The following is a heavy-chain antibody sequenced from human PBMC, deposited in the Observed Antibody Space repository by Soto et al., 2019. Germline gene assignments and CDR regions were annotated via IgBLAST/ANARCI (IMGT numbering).Heavy chain of an antibody. V-gene: IGHV1-69*02. D-gene: IGHD3-3*01. CDR2: IIPILGIA. CDR1: GGTFSSYT. J-gene: IGHJ3*02. Sequence: SVKVSCKASGGTFSSYTISWARQAPGQGLEWMGRIIPILGIANYAQKFQGRVTITTDTSTSTAYMELSSLRSEDTAVYYCASRDDFWSGPTDAFDIWGQGTMVTVAS. CDR3: ASRDDFWSGPTDAFDI.